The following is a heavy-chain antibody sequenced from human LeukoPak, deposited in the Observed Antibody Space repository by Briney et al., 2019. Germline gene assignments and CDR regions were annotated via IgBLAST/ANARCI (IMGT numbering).Heavy chain of an antibody. CDR3: ARGPVTAMVTGYYYYVDV. Sequence: ASVKVSCKASGYTFTGYYMHWVRQAPGQGLEWMGWINPNSGGTNYAQKFQGRVTMTRDTSISTAYMELSRLRSDDTAVYYCARGPVTAMVTGYYYYVDVWGKGTTVTVSS. D-gene: IGHD5-18*01. CDR1: GYTFTGYY. CDR2: INPNSGGT. V-gene: IGHV1-2*02. J-gene: IGHJ6*03.